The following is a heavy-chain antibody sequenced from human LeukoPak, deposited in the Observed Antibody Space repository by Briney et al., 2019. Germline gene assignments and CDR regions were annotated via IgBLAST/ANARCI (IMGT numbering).Heavy chain of an antibody. CDR3: ARGYCSSTKCSQFDP. J-gene: IGHJ5*02. CDR2: VYYSGST. Sequence: PSETLSLTCTVSGGSFSNHYWNWIRQSPGKGLEWIGYVYYSGSTNYNPSLKSRATISLDTSNNQFSLKLSSVTAADTAVYYCARGYCSSTKCSQFDPWGQGPLVTVSS. CDR1: GGSFSNHY. V-gene: IGHV4-59*11. D-gene: IGHD2-2*01.